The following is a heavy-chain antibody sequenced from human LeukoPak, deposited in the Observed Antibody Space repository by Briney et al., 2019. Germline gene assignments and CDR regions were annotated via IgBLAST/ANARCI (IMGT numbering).Heavy chain of an antibody. D-gene: IGHD1-26*01. Sequence: GGSLRLSCAASGFTFSDYYMSWIRQAPGKGLEWVSYISSSGSTIHYADSVKGRFTISRDNAKNSLYLQMNSLRAEDTAVYYCARREDYNWFDPWGQGTLVTVSS. J-gene: IGHJ5*02. CDR2: ISSSGSTI. CDR1: GFTFSDYY. V-gene: IGHV3-11*01. CDR3: ARREDYNWFDP.